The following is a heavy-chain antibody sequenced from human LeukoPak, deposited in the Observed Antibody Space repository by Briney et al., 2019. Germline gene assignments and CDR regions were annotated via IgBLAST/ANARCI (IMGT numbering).Heavy chain of an antibody. CDR3: ARNIVGAAGYYFDY. D-gene: IGHD1-26*01. CDR1: GFTFSSYS. J-gene: IGHJ4*02. Sequence: GGSLRLSCAASGFTFSSYSMNWVRQAPGKGLEWVALMLYDGSDEFYADSVKGRFTISRDNSKNTLYLQMNSLRAEDTAVYYCARNIVGAAGYYFDYWGQGTLVTVSS. CDR2: MLYDGSDE. V-gene: IGHV3-30*03.